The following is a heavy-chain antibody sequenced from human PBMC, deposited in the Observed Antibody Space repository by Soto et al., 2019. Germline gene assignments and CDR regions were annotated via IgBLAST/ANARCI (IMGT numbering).Heavy chain of an antibody. V-gene: IGHV3-15*07. CDR2: IKSKNNDGTT. D-gene: IGHD4-17*01. CDR3: LANGAYVHF. J-gene: IGHJ4*02. CDR1: GFTFNKAW. Sequence: GGSLRLSCAASGFTFNKAWINWVRQAPGKGLECVGRIKSKNNDGTTDYAAPVNGRFTISRDDSKNTLYLQMNSLKTEDTAVYYCLANGAYVHFWGPGTLVTVSS.